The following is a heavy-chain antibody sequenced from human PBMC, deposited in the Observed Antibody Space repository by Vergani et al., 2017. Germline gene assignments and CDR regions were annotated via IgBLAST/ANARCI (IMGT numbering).Heavy chain of an antibody. CDR1: GGSFTSYH. CDR3: ARVNTETNGHLYYYYCMDV. Sequence: QVQLQQWGGGLLKPSETLSLICVMNGGSFTSYHWTWIRQSPGEGVEWVGDIHHTGRPDYNPSLKSRLTMSVDKSRNQFSLTLNSGTATDTAIYFCARVNTETNGHLYYYYCMDVWGQGTAVTVS. V-gene: IGHV4-34*01. J-gene: IGHJ6*02. D-gene: IGHD4-11*01. CDR2: IHHTGRP.